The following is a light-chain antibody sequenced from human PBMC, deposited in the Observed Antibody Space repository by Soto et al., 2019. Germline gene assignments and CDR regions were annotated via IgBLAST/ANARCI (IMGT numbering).Light chain of an antibody. CDR1: SSDVGGYDY. Sequence: QSVLTQPASVSGTPGQSITMSCTGTSSDVGGYDYVSWYQQHPGEVPKLLIYQVFSRASGVSNRFSGSKSGNTASLTISGLQADDEADYYCSSYTTSSSYVFGTGTKLTVL. V-gene: IGLV2-14*01. CDR2: QVF. J-gene: IGLJ1*01. CDR3: SSYTTSSSYV.